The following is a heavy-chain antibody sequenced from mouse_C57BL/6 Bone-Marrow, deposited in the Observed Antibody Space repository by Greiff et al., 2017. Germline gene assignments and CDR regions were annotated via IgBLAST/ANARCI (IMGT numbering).Heavy chain of an antibody. J-gene: IGHJ2*01. D-gene: IGHD2-1*01. CDR1: GYTFTSYT. CDR3: ARSLYYGNSYFDY. Sequence: QVHVKQSGAELARPGASVKMSCKASGYTFTSYTMHWVKQRPGQGLEWIGYINPSSGYTKYNQKFKDKATLTADKSSSTAYMQLSSLTSEDSAVYYCARSLYYGNSYFDYWGQGTTLTVSS. V-gene: IGHV1-4*01. CDR2: INPSSGYT.